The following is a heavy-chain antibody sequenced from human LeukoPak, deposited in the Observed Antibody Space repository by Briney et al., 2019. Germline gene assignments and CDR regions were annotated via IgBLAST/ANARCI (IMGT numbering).Heavy chain of an antibody. CDR1: GGSISSSNW. Sequence: SETLSLTCAVSGGSISSSNWWSWVRQPPGKGLEWIGEIYHSGSTNYNPSLKSRVTISVDKSKNQFSLKLSSVTAADTAVYYCASEGLLSNNWFDPWGQGTLVTVSS. CDR2: IYHSGST. J-gene: IGHJ5*02. D-gene: IGHD3/OR15-3a*01. CDR3: ASEGLLSNNWFDP. V-gene: IGHV4-4*02.